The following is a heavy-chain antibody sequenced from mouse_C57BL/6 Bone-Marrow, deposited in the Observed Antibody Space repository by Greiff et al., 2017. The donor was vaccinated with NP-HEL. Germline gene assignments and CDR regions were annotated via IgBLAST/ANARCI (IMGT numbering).Heavy chain of an antibody. D-gene: IGHD2-5*01. Sequence: VKLVESGAELARPGASVKLSCKASGYTFTSYGISWVKQRTGQGLEWIGEIYPRSGNTYYNEKFKGKATLTADKSSSTAYMELRSLTSEDSAVYFCARLGYYSKEGYYFDYWGQGTTLTVSS. CDR3: ARLGYYSKEGYYFDY. V-gene: IGHV1-81*01. J-gene: IGHJ2*01. CDR1: GYTFTSYG. CDR2: IYPRSGNT.